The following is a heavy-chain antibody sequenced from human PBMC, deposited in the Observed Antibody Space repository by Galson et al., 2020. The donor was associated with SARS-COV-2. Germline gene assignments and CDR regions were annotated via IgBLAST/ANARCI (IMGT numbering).Heavy chain of an antibody. CDR1: GGSISSYY. CDR3: ARGLGEEDSSGGDFDY. Sequence: SETLSLTCTVSGGSISSYYWSWIRQPPGKGLEWIGYIYYSGSTNYNPSLKSRVTISVDTSKNQFSLKLSSVTAADTAVYYCARGLGEEDSSGGDFDYWGQGTLVTVSS. J-gene: IGHJ4*02. D-gene: IGHD6-19*01. V-gene: IGHV4-59*01. CDR2: IYYSGST.